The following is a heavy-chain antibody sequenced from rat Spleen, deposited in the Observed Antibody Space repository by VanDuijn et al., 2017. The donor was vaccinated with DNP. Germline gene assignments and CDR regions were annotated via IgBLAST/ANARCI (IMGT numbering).Heavy chain of an antibody. D-gene: IGHD1-4*01. Sequence: EVQLVESDGGLVQPGRSLKLSCAASGFTFSDYYMAWVRQAPTKGLEWVATISTHGSNTYYRDSVKGRFIISRNNAKSTLYLQIDSLRSEDTAAYYCAGRPPPTRGPFDYWGQGVTVTVSS. CDR2: ISTHGSNT. V-gene: IGHV5-7*01. CDR1: GFTFSDYY. CDR3: AGRPPPTRGPFDY. J-gene: IGHJ2*01.